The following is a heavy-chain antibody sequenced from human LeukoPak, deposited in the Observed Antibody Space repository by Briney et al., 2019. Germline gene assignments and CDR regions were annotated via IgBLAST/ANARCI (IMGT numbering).Heavy chain of an antibody. V-gene: IGHV3-7*01. CDR3: ARDRNGYPHDL. J-gene: IGHJ4*02. Sequence: GGSLRLSCAASGFTFSTYWMSWVRQAPGKGLEWVANIKEDGSEIYCVDSVKGRFTISRDNAKNSLYLQMNSLRAEDTAVYYCARDRNGYPHDLWGQGTLVTVSS. CDR1: GFTFSTYW. D-gene: IGHD5-18*01. CDR2: IKEDGSEI.